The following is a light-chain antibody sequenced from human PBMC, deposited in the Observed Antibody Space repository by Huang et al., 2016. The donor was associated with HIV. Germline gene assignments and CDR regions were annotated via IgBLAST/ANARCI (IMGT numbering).Light chain of an antibody. J-gene: IGKJ3*01. Sequence: DIVMTQSLLSLPVTPGEPASIPCRSSQSLLHRNGYNYLDWYLQKPGQSSQLLIYLGSNRDSGVPERFSGSGSGKDFTLKISRVEAEDVGIYYCMRAIQIPTFGPGTKVDIK. CDR2: LGS. CDR1: QSLLHRNGYNY. V-gene: IGKV2-28*01. CDR3: MRAIQIPT.